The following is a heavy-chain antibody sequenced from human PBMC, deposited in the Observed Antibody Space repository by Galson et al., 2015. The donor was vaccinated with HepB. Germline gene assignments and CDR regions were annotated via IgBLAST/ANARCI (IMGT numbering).Heavy chain of an antibody. D-gene: IGHD2-2*01. V-gene: IGHV1-69*13. Sequence: SVKVSCKASGGTFSSYAISWVRQAPGQGLEWMGGIIPIFGTANYAQKFQGRVTITADESTSTAYMELSSLRSEDTAVYYCARMSCSSTSCYYYYGMDVWGQGTTVTVSS. CDR1: GGTFSSYA. J-gene: IGHJ6*02. CDR3: ARMSCSSTSCYYYYGMDV. CDR2: IIPIFGTA.